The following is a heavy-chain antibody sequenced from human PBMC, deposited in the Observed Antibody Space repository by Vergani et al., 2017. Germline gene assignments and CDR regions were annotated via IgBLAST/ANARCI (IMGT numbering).Heavy chain of an antibody. J-gene: IGHJ5*02. Sequence: QVQLQESGPGLVKPSQTLSLTCTVSGGSISSGGYYWSWIRQHPGKGLEWIGYIYYSGSTYYNPSLKSRLTISVDTSKNQFSLKLSSVIAADTAVYYCARGCYGSGGSCSSLGWFDPSGQGTLVTVSS. CDR2: IYYSGST. CDR3: ARGCYGSGGSCSSLGWFDP. V-gene: IGHV4-31*03. D-gene: IGHD2-15*01. CDR1: GGSISSGGYY.